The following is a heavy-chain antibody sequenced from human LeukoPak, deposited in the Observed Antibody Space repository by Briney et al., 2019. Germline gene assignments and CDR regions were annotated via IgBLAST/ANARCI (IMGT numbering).Heavy chain of an antibody. J-gene: IGHJ4*02. V-gene: IGHV3-23*01. CDR1: GSTFSSYA. D-gene: IGHD2-15*01. CDR3: AKGGGSSCYSPSDY. CDR2: ISGSGTDT. Sequence: GGPLRLSCGGSGSTFSSYAMSWVRQAPGKGLEWVSAISGSGTDTFYANSVKGRFTISRDNPKNTLYLQMNSLRAEDTAVYYCAKGGGSSCYSPSDYWGQGTLVTVSS.